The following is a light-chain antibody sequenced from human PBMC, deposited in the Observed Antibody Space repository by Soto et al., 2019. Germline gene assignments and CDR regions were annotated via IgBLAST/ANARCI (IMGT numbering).Light chain of an antibody. CDR1: QTISSW. CDR3: QYYKEYST. J-gene: IGKJ1*01. Sequence: DIQMTQSPSTLSASVGDRVTITCRASQTISSWLAWYQQKPGKAPKLLIYEASSSEVGVPPRFSGSGFGTEVTLTISSLQPDDFATYYCQYYKEYSTFGQGTRLEIK. CDR2: EAS. V-gene: IGKV1-5*03.